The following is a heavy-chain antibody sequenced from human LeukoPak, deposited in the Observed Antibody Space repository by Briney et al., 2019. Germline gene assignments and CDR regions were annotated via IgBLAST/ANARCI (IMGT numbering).Heavy chain of an antibody. J-gene: IGHJ4*02. D-gene: IGHD5-18*01. CDR3: AKDVDTAMVNPTFDY. CDR1: EFTVSSNY. Sequence: GGSLRLSCAASEFTVSSNYMSWVRQAPGKGLEWVSVIYSGGSTYYADSVKGRFTISRDNSKNTLYLQMNSLRAEDTAVYYCAKDVDTAMVNPTFDYWGQGTLVTVSS. V-gene: IGHV3-66*01. CDR2: IYSGGST.